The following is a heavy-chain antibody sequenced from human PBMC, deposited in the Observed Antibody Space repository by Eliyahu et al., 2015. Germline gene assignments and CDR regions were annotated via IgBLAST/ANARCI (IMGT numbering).Heavy chain of an antibody. J-gene: IGHJ4*02. V-gene: IGHV4-30-2*01. D-gene: IGHD4-17*01. CDR3: ATTTITTRGPFNY. CDR1: GDSISSGGFS. Sequence: QPQLQESGSGLVKPSQTLSLTCAVSGDSISSGGFSWSWXRQPPGKGLEWIGYISHSGSTYSSPSLKSRVTISVDRSKNQFSLSLSSVTAADTAVYYCATTTITTRGPFNYWGQGTLVTVAS. CDR2: ISHSGST.